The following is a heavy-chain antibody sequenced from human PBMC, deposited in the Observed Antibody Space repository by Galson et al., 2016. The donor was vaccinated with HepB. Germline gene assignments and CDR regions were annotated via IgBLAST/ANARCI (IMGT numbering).Heavy chain of an antibody. Sequence: SLRLSCAASGFTFSNYDMAWVRQAPGKGLEWVAIIWFDGSEKYSADSVKGRFTISRDNSKNTVYLQMSSLRTEDTAMYYCARDYYASGNYNHGGWFAPWGHGTLVTVSS. CDR1: GFTFSNYD. CDR3: ARDYYASGNYNHGGWFAP. V-gene: IGHV3-33*01. CDR2: IWFDGSEK. D-gene: IGHD3-10*01. J-gene: IGHJ5*02.